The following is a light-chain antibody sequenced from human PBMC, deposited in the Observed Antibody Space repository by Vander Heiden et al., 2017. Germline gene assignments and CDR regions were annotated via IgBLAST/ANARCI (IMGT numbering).Light chain of an antibody. CDR2: YAS. V-gene: IGKV6-21*02. CDR1: QSISSS. CDR3: HQSANIPHT. Sequence: ETVLTQSPDFQSVTPKEKVTITCRASQSISSSLHWYQQKPNQSPKLLIKYASQSIPRVPSRFSGSGSGTDFTLTINSLEADDAATYYCHQSANIPHTFGQGTKLEIK. J-gene: IGKJ2*01.